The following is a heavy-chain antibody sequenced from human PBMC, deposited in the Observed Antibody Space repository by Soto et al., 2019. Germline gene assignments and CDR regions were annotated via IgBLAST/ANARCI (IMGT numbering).Heavy chain of an antibody. J-gene: IGHJ5*02. CDR3: ARKRVAASAKGARWFDP. V-gene: IGHV1-18*01. CDR2: ISAYNGNT. Sequence: QVQLVQSGAEVKKPGASVKVSCKASGYTFTSYGISWVRQAPGQGLEWMGWISAYNGNTNYAQKLQGRVTMTTDTSTSTAYMKLRSLSPDDTAVYYCARKRVAASAKGARWFDPWGQGTLVTVSS. CDR1: GYTFTSYG. D-gene: IGHD6-6*01.